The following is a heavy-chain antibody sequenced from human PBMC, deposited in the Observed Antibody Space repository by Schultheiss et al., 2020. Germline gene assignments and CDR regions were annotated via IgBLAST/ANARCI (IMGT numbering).Heavy chain of an antibody. Sequence: SETLSLTCTVSGGSISSGGYYWSWIRQHPGKGLAWIGYIYYSGSTYYNPSLKSRVTISVDTSKNQFSLKLSSVTAADTAVYYCAREGYSGYENWFDPWGQGTLVTVSS. D-gene: IGHD5-12*01. CDR3: AREGYSGYENWFDP. CDR2: IYYSGST. J-gene: IGHJ5*02. V-gene: IGHV4-31*03. CDR1: GGSISSGGYY.